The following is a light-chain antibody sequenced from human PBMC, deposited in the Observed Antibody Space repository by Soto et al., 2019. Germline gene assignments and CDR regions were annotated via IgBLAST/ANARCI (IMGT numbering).Light chain of an antibody. CDR2: AAS. J-gene: IGKJ1*01. CDR1: QSISNY. Sequence: DIQMTQSPSSLSASVGDRVTISCRASQSISNYLNWYQQKPGKAPKLLIYAASSLQSGVPSRFSGSGSGTDFSLTISSLQPEDFANYYCQHSYTVPAPLGQVTNLDI. V-gene: IGKV1-39*01. CDR3: QHSYTVPAP.